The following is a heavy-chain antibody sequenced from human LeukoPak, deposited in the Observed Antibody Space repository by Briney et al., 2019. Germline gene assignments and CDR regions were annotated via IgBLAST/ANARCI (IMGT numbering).Heavy chain of an antibody. CDR1: GYTFTSYG. V-gene: IGHV1-18*01. Sequence: GASVKVSCKASGYTFTSYGISWVRQAPGQGLEWMGWISAYNGNTNYAQKLQGRVTMATDTSTSTAYMELRSLRSDDTAVYYCARDQVVATLAHFDYWGQGTLVTVPS. J-gene: IGHJ4*02. D-gene: IGHD5-12*01. CDR2: ISAYNGNT. CDR3: ARDQVVATLAHFDY.